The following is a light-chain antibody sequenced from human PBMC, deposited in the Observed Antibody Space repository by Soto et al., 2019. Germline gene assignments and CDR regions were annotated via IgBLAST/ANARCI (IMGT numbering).Light chain of an antibody. V-gene: IGKV1-39*01. CDR3: QQSYSTPWT. J-gene: IGKJ1*01. Sequence: DIQMTQSPSSLSASLGDRVTITCRASQNIDNYLNWYQQKPGKAPKILIYAASSLQSGVPSRFSGSGSGTDFTLTISSLQPEDFATYYCQQSYSTPWTFGQGTKVEIK. CDR2: AAS. CDR1: QNIDNY.